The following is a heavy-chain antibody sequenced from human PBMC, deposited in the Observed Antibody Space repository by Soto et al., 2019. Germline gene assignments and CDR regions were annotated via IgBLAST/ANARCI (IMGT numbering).Heavy chain of an antibody. D-gene: IGHD6-13*01. CDR3: GREGYSSSGYAWGAFDI. J-gene: IGHJ3*02. CDR1: GGSISSYY. CDR2: IYYSGST. V-gene: IGHV4-59*01. Sequence: QVQLQESGPGLVKPSETLSLTCTVSGGSISSYYWSWIRQPPGQGLEWIGYIYYSGSTNYNPSLKTRVFISVDTSKNQFSLKLSFVTAEDAAVYYWGREGYSSSGYAWGAFDIGGQVTMVTVSS.